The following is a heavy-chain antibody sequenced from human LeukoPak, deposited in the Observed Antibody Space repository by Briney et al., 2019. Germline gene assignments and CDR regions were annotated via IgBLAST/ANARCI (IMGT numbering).Heavy chain of an antibody. J-gene: IGHJ4*02. V-gene: IGHV3-7*01. Sequence: GGSLRLSCAASGFSFSSYWMSWVRQAPGKGLEWVANIKQDGSEKYYVVSVEGRFTISRDNAKNSLFLQMNSLRAEDTAVYYCVRAQGLGESENHWGQGTLVTVSS. CDR3: VRAQGLGESENH. CDR1: GFSFSSYW. D-gene: IGHD3-16*01. CDR2: IKQDGSEK.